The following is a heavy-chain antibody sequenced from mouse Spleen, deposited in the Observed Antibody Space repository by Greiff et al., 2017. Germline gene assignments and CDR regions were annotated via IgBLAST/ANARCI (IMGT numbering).Heavy chain of an antibody. CDR2: IHPNSGST. CDR1: GYTFTSYW. D-gene: IGHD3-1*01. Sequence: QVQLQQPGAELVKPGASVKLSCKASGYTFTSYWMHWVKQRPGQGLEWIGMIHPNSGSTNYNEKFKSKATLTVDKSSSTAYMQLSSLTSEDSAVYYCARLGLGLRMDYWGQGTSVTVSS. CDR3: ARLGLGLRMDY. J-gene: IGHJ4*01. V-gene: IGHV1-64*01.